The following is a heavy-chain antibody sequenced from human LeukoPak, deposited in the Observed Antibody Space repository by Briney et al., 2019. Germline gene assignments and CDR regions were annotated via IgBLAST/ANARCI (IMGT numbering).Heavy chain of an antibody. Sequence: PSETLSLTCTVSGGSISSYYWSWIRQPPGKGLEWIGYIYYNGNTNYNPSLKSRITISVDTSKNQLSLRLKSVTAADTAVYYCARGPLSSRTTWTWFDPWGQGTLVTVSS. J-gene: IGHJ5*02. CDR1: GGSISSYY. D-gene: IGHD6-13*01. CDR3: ARGPLSSRTTWTWFDP. CDR2: IYYNGNT. V-gene: IGHV4-59*01.